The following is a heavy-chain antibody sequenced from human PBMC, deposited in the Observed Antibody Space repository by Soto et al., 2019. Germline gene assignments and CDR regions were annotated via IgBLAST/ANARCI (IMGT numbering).Heavy chain of an antibody. Sequence: TQSLTCALSRHSIPSGSFYWSWSRQHPEKGLEWIGYIYYSGTSYYNPSLKSRLTISLDTSKDQFSLKLSSVTAADTAVYYCASSRGYYYYYGMDVWGQGTTVTVSS. J-gene: IGHJ6*02. V-gene: IGHV4-31*11. CDR2: IYYSGTS. CDR3: ASSRGYYYYYGMDV. CDR1: RHSIPSGSFY. D-gene: IGHD3-10*01.